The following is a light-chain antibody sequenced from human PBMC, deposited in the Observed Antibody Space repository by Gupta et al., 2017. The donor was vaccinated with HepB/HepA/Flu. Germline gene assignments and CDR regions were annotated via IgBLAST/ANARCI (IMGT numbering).Light chain of an antibody. CDR3: QQGYSTLT. CDR2: AAS. CDR1: QSISNY. V-gene: IGKV1-39*01. Sequence: DIQMTQPQSYPSASVGDRVTITCRASQSISNYLNWYQQKPGKAPQLLIYAASNLQSGVPSRFSGSGSGTEFTLSISSVQPEDFATYYCQQGYSTLTFGGGTKVDLK. J-gene: IGKJ4*01.